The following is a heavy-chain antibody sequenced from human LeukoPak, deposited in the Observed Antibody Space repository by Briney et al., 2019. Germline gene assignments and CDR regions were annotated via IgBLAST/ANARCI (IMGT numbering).Heavy chain of an antibody. CDR2: INPNSGGT. CDR1: GYTFTGYY. V-gene: IGHV1-2*02. Sequence: ASVKVSCKASGYTFTGYYMHWVRQAPGQGLEWMGWINPNSGGTNYAQKFQGRVTMTRDTSISTAYMELSRLRSDDTAVYYCARPGGLRGFDYFDYWGQGTLVTVSS. CDR3: ARPGGLRGFDYFDY. J-gene: IGHJ4*02. D-gene: IGHD4-23*01.